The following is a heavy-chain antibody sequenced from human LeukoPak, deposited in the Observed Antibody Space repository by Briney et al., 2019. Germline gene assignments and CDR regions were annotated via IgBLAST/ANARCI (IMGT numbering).Heavy chain of an antibody. D-gene: IGHD1-1*01. CDR3: ARVTTGNWFDP. V-gene: IGHV4-34*01. Sequence: SETLSLTCAVYGGSFSGYYWSWIRQPPGKGLEWIGEINHSGSTNYNPSLKSRVTISVDTSKNQFSLKLSSVTAADTAVYYCARVTTGNWFDPWGQGTLVTVSS. CDR2: INHSGST. CDR1: GGSFSGYY. J-gene: IGHJ5*02.